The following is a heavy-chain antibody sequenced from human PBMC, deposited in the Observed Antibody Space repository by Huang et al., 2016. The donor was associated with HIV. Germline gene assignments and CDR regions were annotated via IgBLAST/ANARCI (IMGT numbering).Heavy chain of an antibody. CDR1: GFTFSSYA. D-gene: IGHD3-3*01. Sequence: EVLLLESGGGLVQPGGSLRLSCVASGFTFSSYAMSWVRQAPGKGVEWVSGITDGINKRDYAPSVKGRFAVSRDDSTNTLYLQMNSLRAEDTAVYYCAKDADTSGYDVLGPFGSWGQGTLVTVSS. CDR2: ITDGINKR. V-gene: IGHV3-23*01. J-gene: IGHJ4*02. CDR3: AKDADTSGYDVLGPFGS.